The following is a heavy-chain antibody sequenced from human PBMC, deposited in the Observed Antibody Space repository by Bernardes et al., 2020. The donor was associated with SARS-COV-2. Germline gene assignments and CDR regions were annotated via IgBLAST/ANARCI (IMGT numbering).Heavy chain of an antibody. V-gene: IGHV3-74*01. CDR2: VNSGGSNT. CDR3: ARKTGHDYGMDV. Sequence: GGSLRLSCAASGFSASSYWMHWVRQAPGKGLEWVSRVNSGGSNTIYADSVKGRFTISRDSSKNMVYLQMNRLRAEDTAVYYCARKTGHDYGMDVWGQGTTVTVSS. D-gene: IGHD3-10*01. CDR1: GFSASSYW. J-gene: IGHJ6*02.